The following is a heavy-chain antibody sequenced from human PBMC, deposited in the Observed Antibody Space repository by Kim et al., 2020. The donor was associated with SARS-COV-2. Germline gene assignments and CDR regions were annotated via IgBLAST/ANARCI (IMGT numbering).Heavy chain of an antibody. CDR3: SKSRGWASHYFFDY. J-gene: IGHJ4*02. CDR2: ISGSGGST. D-gene: IGHD6-19*01. V-gene: IGHV3-23*01. CDR1: GFTFSSYA. Sequence: GGSLRLSCAASGFTFSSYAMSWVRQAPGKGLEWVSSISGSGGSTYYADSVKGRFIISRDNSKNTLYLQMNSLSAEDTAIYYCSKSRGWASHYFFDYWGQGTLVTVSS.